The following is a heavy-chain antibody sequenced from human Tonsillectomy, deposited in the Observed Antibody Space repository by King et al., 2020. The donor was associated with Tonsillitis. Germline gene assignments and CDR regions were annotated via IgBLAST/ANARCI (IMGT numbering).Heavy chain of an antibody. J-gene: IGHJ4*02. CDR2: ITTSSDT. Sequence: VQLVESGGGLVKPGGSLRLSCAASEFTFSSYYMSWIRQAPGKGLEWVSCITTSSDTNYADSVKGRFTISRDNAKNSLYLRMNSLRDEDTAVYYCARTRGYCSGGRCYPYYFDYWGQGILVTVSS. CDR3: ARTRGYCSGGRCYPYYFDY. V-gene: IGHV3-11*06. CDR1: EFTFSSYY. D-gene: IGHD2-15*01.